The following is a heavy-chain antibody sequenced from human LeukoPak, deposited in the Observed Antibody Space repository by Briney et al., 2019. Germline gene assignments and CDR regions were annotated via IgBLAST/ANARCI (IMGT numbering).Heavy chain of an antibody. Sequence: SETLSLTSTVSGGSISSYYWSWIRQRAEKGLEWIGRIYTSGSTNYNPSLKSRVTMSVDTSKNQFSLKLSSVTAADSAVYYCASSSYGNWFDPWGQGTLVTVSS. J-gene: IGHJ5*02. CDR1: GGSISSYY. V-gene: IGHV4-4*07. CDR3: ASSSYGNWFDP. CDR2: IYTSGST. D-gene: IGHD4-17*01.